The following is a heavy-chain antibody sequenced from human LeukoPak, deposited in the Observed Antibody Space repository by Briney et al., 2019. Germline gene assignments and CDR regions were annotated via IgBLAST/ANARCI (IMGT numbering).Heavy chain of an antibody. Sequence: PSETLSLTCAVYGGSFSGYYWSWIRQPPGKGLEWIGEINHSGSTNCNPSLKSRVTISVDTSKNQFSLKLSSVTAADTAVYYCARHLRSGQINWFDPWGQGTLVTVSS. CDR2: INHSGST. V-gene: IGHV4-34*01. D-gene: IGHD3-10*01. CDR1: GGSFSGYY. CDR3: ARHLRSGQINWFDP. J-gene: IGHJ5*02.